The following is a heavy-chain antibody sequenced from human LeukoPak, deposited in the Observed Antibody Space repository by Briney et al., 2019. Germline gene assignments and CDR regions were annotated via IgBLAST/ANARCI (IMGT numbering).Heavy chain of an antibody. V-gene: IGHV1-18*01. D-gene: IGHD3-9*01. J-gene: IGHJ6*02. Sequence: GASVKVSCKASGYTFTSYGISWVRQAPGQGLEWMGWISAYNGNTNYAQKLQGRVTMTTDASTSTAYMELRSLRSDDTAVYYCAREERYYDILADTINYYYYGMDVWGQGTTVTVSS. CDR1: GYTFTSYG. CDR3: AREERYYDILADTINYYYYGMDV. CDR2: ISAYNGNT.